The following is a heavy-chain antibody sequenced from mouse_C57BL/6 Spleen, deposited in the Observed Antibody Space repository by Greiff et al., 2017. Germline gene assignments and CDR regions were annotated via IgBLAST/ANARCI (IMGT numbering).Heavy chain of an antibody. CDR3: ARGYDGYAMDY. CDR2: IDPEDGDT. CDR1: GFNINDYY. D-gene: IGHD2-14*01. V-gene: IGHV14-2*01. Sequence: VQLQQPGAELVKPGASVKLSCTASGFNINDYYMHWVKQRTEQGLEWIGMIDPEDGDTKYAPKFQGKATITADTSSNTAYLQLSSLTSEDTAVSFCARGYDGYAMDYWGQGTSVTVSA. J-gene: IGHJ4*01.